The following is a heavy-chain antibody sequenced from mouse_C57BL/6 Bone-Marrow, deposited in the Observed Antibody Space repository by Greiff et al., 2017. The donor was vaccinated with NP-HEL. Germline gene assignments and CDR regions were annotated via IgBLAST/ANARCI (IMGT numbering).Heavy chain of an antibody. CDR1: GYTFTSYW. CDR2: IYPGNSDT. V-gene: IGHV1-5*01. D-gene: IGHD1-1*01. J-gene: IGHJ4*01. CDR3: TRSLYYGSFYAMDY. Sequence: VQLQQSGTVLARPGASVKMSCKTSGYTFTSYWMHWVKQRPGQGLEWIGAIYPGNSDTSYNQKVKGKATLTAVTSASTAYMQLISLTNEDSAVYYFTRSLYYGSFYAMDYWGQGTSVTVSS.